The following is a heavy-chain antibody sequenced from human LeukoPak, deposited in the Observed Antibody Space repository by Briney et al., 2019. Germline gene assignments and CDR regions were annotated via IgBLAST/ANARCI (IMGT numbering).Heavy chain of an antibody. V-gene: IGHV3-23*01. CDR3: AKDPNWDRGY. D-gene: IGHD3-10*01. Sequence: PGGSLRLSCVASGFTFNIYSMSWVRQAQGKGMGWVSSITSSGDATFYADSVKDHFTISRDNSRSTLYLQMSRLRVEDTAVYYCAKDPNWDRGYWGQGTLVTVSS. CDR2: ITSSGDAT. CDR1: GFTFNIYS. J-gene: IGHJ4*02.